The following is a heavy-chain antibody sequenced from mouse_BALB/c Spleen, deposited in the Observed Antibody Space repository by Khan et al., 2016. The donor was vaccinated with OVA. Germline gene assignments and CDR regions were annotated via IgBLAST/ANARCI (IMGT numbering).Heavy chain of an antibody. V-gene: IGHV3-2*02. CDR2: ISYSGST. D-gene: IGHD1-1*01. CDR3: ARGNYYGYAMDY. Sequence: EVQLQESGPGLVKPSQSLSLTCTVTGYSITSNYAWNWIRQFPGNKLEWMGYISYSGSTNYNPSLKSRISITRVTSKNQFFLQLNSVTTEDTATYDCARGNYYGYAMDYWGQGTSITVSS. J-gene: IGHJ4*01. CDR1: GYSITSNYA.